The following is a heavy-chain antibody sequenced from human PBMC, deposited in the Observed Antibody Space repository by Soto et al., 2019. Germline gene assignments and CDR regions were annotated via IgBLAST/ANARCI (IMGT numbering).Heavy chain of an antibody. D-gene: IGHD2-15*01. CDR2: IYHSGST. CDR3: TSEASGDCDY. J-gene: IGHJ4*02. Sequence: QVQLQESGPGLVKPSQTLSLTCTVSGGSISSGNYYWTWIRQHPGKGLEWIGYIYHSGSTHYDPSLKSRVIISVDTSKNQFSLKLNSVTAADTAVSYCTSEASGDCDYWGQGTLVTVSS. V-gene: IGHV4-31*03. CDR1: GGSISSGNYY.